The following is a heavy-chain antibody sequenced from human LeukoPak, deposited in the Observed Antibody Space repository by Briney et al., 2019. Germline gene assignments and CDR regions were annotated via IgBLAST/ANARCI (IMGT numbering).Heavy chain of an antibody. Sequence: VKASCKVSGYTFTDFYMHWVQQAPGKGLEGLGLVDPEDGKTIYAEKFQARITITEDQSTDTVYMERSSLRSEDTAVYYCARAYYYDIGGVVGYAFDIWGQGTMVTVSS. D-gene: IGHD3-22*01. J-gene: IGHJ3*02. CDR2: VDPEDGKT. CDR1: GYTFTDFY. CDR3: ARAYYYDIGGVVGYAFDI. V-gene: IGHV1-69-2*01.